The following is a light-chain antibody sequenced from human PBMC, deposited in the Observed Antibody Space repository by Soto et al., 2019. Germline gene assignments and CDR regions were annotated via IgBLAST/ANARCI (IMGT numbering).Light chain of an antibody. V-gene: IGKV3-20*01. CDR2: AAS. CDR3: QQYVTSSPRT. CDR1: QSVSSSH. Sequence: EIVLTQSPATLSLSPGERATLSCRASQSVSSSHLAWYQHKPGQAPRLLIYAASSRATGSPDRFSGGGSGTDFTLTITRLEPEDFAVYYCQQYVTSSPRTFGQGTKVDI. J-gene: IGKJ1*01.